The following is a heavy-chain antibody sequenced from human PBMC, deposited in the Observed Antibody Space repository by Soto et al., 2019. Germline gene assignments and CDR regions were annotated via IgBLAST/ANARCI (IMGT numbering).Heavy chain of an antibody. Sequence: PSETLSLTCTVSSGSVSSGSYYWNWIRQPPGKGLEWIGYIHYSGTTDYNPSLKSRVTMSVDTTKTQFSLKLSSVTAADTAVYYCATDTGGWFDSWGQGTLVTVSS. D-gene: IGHD7-27*01. CDR3: ATDTGGWFDS. V-gene: IGHV4-61*01. CDR2: IHYSGTT. CDR1: SGSVSSGSYY. J-gene: IGHJ5*01.